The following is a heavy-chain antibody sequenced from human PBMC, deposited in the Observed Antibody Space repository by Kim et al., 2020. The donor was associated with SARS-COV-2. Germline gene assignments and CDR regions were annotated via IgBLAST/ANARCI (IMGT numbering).Heavy chain of an antibody. J-gene: IGHJ4*02. Sequence: SETLSLTCTVSGDSINDFYWSWIRQSPGRGLEWLGYLYQTWSTNYHPSLMGRVTMTLDTSKNQVSLKLTSVTAADTAMYFCARSGRGFDFLTGYSPLDYWGQGTLVTVSS. V-gene: IGHV4-59*12. D-gene: IGHD3-9*01. CDR3: ARSGRGFDFLTGYSPLDY. CDR2: LYQTWST. CDR1: GDSINDFY.